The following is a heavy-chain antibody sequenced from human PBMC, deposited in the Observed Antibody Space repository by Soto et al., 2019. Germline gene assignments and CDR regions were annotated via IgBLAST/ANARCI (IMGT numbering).Heavy chain of an antibody. CDR1: GFTFSSYG. CDR2: IWYDGSNK. D-gene: IGHD2-21*02. Sequence: QVQLVESGGGVVQPGRSLRLSCAASGFTFSSYGMHWVRQAPGKGLEWVAVIWYDGSNKYYADSVKGRFTISRDNSKNTLYLQMNSLRAEDTAVYYCARGFGTVVTPQGYWGQGTLVNVSS. J-gene: IGHJ4*02. CDR3: ARGFGTVVTPQGY. V-gene: IGHV3-33*01.